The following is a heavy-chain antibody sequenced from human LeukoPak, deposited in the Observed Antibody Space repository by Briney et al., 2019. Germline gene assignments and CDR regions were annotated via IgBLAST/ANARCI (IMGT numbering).Heavy chain of an antibody. D-gene: IGHD3-10*01. J-gene: IGHJ4*02. CDR3: ARDRTPITMIRGDYFDY. CDR1: GFTFTNYA. V-gene: IGHV3-30*03. Sequence: GGSLRLSCAASGFTFTNYAMSWVRQAPGKGLEWVAVISYDGRNNYYGDSVKGRFTISRDNSRNTLYLQMNSLRVEDTAVYYCARDRTPITMIRGDYFDYWGQGTLVTVSS. CDR2: ISYDGRNN.